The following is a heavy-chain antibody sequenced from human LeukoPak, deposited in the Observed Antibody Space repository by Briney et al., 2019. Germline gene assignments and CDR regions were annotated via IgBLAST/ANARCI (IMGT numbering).Heavy chain of an antibody. V-gene: IGHV4-39*07. CDR1: GGSISSSSYY. J-gene: IGHJ6*03. Sequence: SETLSLTCTVSGGSISSSSYYWGWIRQPPGKGLEWVGIIYYSGSTYYNPSLKSRVTISVDTSKSQFSLKLSSVTAADTAVYYCARTEESGYSYRYFGYYYYMDVWGKGTTVTVSS. CDR2: IYYSGST. D-gene: IGHD5-18*01. CDR3: ARTEESGYSYRYFGYYYYMDV.